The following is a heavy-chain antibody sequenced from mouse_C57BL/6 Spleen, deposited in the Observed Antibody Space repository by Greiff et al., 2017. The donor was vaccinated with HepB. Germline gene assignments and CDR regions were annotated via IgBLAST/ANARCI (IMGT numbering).Heavy chain of an antibody. Sequence: QVQLQQPGAELVMPGASVKLSCKASGYTFTSYWMHWVKQRPGQGLEWIGEIDPSDSYTNYNQKFKGKSTLTVDKSSSTAYMQLSSLTSEDSAVYYCARDYGSSYRSFDYWGQGTTLTVSS. V-gene: IGHV1-69*01. CDR1: GYTFTSYW. D-gene: IGHD1-1*01. CDR3: ARDYGSSYRSFDY. J-gene: IGHJ2*01. CDR2: IDPSDSYT.